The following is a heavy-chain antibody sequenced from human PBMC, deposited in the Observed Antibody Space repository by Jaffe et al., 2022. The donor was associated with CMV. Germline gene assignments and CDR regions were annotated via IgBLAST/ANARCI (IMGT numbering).Heavy chain of an antibody. J-gene: IGHJ4*02. CDR2: ISSSSSYT. D-gene: IGHD5-12*01. CDR3: ARDPGDGYNFDY. V-gene: IGHV3-11*06. CDR1: GFTFSDYY. Sequence: QVQLVESGGGLVKPGGSLRLSCAASGFTFSDYYMSWIRQAPGKGLEWVSYISSSSSYTNYADSVKGRFTISRDNAKNSLYLQMNSLRAEDTAVYYCARDPGDGYNFDYWGQGTLVTVSS.